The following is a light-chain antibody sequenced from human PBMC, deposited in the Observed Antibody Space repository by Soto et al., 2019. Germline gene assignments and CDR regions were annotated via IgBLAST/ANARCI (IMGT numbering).Light chain of an antibody. CDR3: QQYSDSSLT. J-gene: IGKJ1*01. Sequence: PMTQSPATLSASVGARVTITCRASQSISSWLAWYQQKPGRAPSLLIYKASTLPFGVPSRFSGSGSGTELTITISSLQPDDGETDYCQQYSDSSLTFGQGTKVDI. CDR1: QSISSW. CDR2: KAS. V-gene: IGKV1-5*03.